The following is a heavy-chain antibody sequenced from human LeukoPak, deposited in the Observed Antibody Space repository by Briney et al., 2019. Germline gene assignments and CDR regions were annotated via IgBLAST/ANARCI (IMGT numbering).Heavy chain of an antibody. CDR1: GFTFSSYW. CDR3: ARDCRRVPAPYYYYYYGMGV. V-gene: IGHV3-7*01. D-gene: IGHD2-2*01. Sequence: PGGSLRLSCAASGFTFSSYWMSWVRQAPGKGLEWVANIKQDGSEKYYVDSVKGRFTISRDNAKNSLYLQMNSLRAEDTAVYYCARDCRRVPAPYYYYYYGMGVWGQGTTVTVSS. CDR2: IKQDGSEK. J-gene: IGHJ6*02.